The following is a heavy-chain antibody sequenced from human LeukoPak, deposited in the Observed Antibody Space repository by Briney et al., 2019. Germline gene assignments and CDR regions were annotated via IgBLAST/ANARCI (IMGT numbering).Heavy chain of an antibody. CDR2: ISVGAEYI. J-gene: IGHJ4*02. CDR3: ASGPPFLKYFEY. V-gene: IGHV3-23*01. Sequence: PGGSLRLSCAASGFTFSNYGMNWVRQAPGKGLEWVSTISVGAEYIFYADSVKGRFTISRDDSNNALYLQMHSLRAEDTALYYCASGPPFLKYFEYWGQGTLVTVSS. D-gene: IGHD3-3*01. CDR1: GFTFSNYG.